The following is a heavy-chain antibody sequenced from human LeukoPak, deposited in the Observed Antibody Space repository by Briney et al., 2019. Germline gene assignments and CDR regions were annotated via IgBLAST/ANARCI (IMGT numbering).Heavy chain of an antibody. Sequence: GGSQRLSCAASGYPYRSFWMHCARRAPGKGLVGVSHMNSDGSRTRCADAVERRLNISRDNAKNTQYLQMNSLRAEDTAVYYCARAAMGTASAFDIWGQGKMVSVSS. J-gene: IGHJ3*02. CDR1: GYPYRSFW. CDR3: ARAAMGTASAFDI. V-gene: IGHV3-74*01. D-gene: IGHD5-18*01. CDR2: MNSDGSRT.